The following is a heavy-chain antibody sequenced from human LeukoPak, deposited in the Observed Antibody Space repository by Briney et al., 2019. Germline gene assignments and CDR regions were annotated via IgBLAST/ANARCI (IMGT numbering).Heavy chain of an antibody. J-gene: IGHJ4*02. CDR1: GYTFTTYY. Sequence: ASVKVSCKASGYTFTTYYMHWMRQAPGQGPEWMGIINPRGGSTDYTQKFQGRITMTSDTSTSTVYMELSSQRSDDTAVYFCARFGRPPATADYWGQGTLVTVSS. CDR3: ARFGRPPATADY. V-gene: IGHV1-46*01. CDR2: INPRGGST. D-gene: IGHD1-1*01.